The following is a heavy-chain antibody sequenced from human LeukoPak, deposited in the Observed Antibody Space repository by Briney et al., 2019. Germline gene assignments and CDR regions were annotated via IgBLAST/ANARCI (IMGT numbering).Heavy chain of an antibody. Sequence: GGSLRLSCAACGFTFSSYDMHWVRQATGKGLEWVSAIGTAGDTYYPGPVKGQFTISRENAKNSLYLQMNSLRAGDTAVYYCARDLYWNDYVWGGYRWSMDVWGKGTTVTVSS. CDR3: ARDLYWNDYVWGGYRWSMDV. D-gene: IGHD3-16*02. J-gene: IGHJ6*03. V-gene: IGHV3-13*03. CDR2: IGTAGDT. CDR1: GFTFSSYD.